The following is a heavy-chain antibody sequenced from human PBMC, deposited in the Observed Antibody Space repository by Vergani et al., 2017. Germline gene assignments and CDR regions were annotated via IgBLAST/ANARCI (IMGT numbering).Heavy chain of an antibody. CDR3: ARDDNTIFGVVKPFDY. V-gene: IGHV3-48*01. J-gene: IGHJ4*02. Sequence: EVQLVESGGGLVQPGGSLRLSCAASGFTFSSYSMNWVRQAPGKGLEWVSYISSSSSTIYYADSVKGRFTITRDNAKNSLYLQMNSLRAEYTAVYYCARDDNTIFGVVKPFDYWGQGTLVTVSS. CDR1: GFTFSSYS. D-gene: IGHD3-3*01. CDR2: ISSSSSTI.